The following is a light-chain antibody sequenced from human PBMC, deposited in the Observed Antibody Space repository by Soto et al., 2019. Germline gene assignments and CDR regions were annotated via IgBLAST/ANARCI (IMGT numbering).Light chain of an antibody. CDR1: RSVSKY. J-gene: IGKJ4*01. Sequence: EIVLTQSPATLSLSPGERATLFCRASRSVSKYLAWYQQKPGQAPRLLIHDASNRATGIPARFSGSGSGTDFTLTISSLEPEDFGVYYCQQRSNWPQITFGGGTKVEIK. V-gene: IGKV3-11*01. CDR2: DAS. CDR3: QQRSNWPQIT.